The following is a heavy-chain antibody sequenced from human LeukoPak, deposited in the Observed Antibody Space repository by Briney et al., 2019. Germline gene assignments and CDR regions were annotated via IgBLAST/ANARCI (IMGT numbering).Heavy chain of an antibody. J-gene: IGHJ5*02. D-gene: IGHD3-10*01. V-gene: IGHV4-4*07. Sequence: SETLSLTCTVSGGSISSYYWSWIRQPAGKGLEWIGRIYTSGSTNYNPSLKSRVTMSVDTSKNQFSLKLSSVTAADTAVYYCARGITMVRGVNSNWFDPWGQGTLVTVSS. CDR1: GGSISSYY. CDR2: IYTSGST. CDR3: ARGITMVRGVNSNWFDP.